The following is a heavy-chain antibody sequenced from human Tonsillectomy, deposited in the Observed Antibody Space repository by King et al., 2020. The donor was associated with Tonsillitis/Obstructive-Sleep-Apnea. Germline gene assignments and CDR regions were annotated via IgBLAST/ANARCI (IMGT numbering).Heavy chain of an antibody. CDR1: GGTFSSYA. CDR2: IIPIFGTA. J-gene: IGHJ6*03. V-gene: IGHV1-69*01. CDR3: ADGGVDTTMGWRYYMDV. D-gene: IGHD5-18*01. Sequence: QLVQSGAEVKKPGSSVKVSCKASGGTFSSYAISWVRQAPGQGLEWMGGIIPIFGTANYAQKFQGRVTITADESTSTAYMELSSLRSEDTAGYYGADGGVDTTMGWRYYMDVWGKGTTVTVSS.